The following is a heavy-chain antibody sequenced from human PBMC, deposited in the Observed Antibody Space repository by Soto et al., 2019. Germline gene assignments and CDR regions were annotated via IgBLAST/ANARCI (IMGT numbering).Heavy chain of an antibody. J-gene: IGHJ6*02. CDR3: AREAGGSDFYGMDV. CDR1: GFTFSSYS. D-gene: IGHD5-12*01. CDR2: ISSSGSYI. Sequence: LRLSCAASGFTFSSYSMNWVRQAPGKGLEWVSSISSSGSYIFYADSVKGRFTISRDNAKNSLYPQMNSLRAEDTAVFYCAREAGGSDFYGMDVWGQGTTVTVSS. V-gene: IGHV3-21*01.